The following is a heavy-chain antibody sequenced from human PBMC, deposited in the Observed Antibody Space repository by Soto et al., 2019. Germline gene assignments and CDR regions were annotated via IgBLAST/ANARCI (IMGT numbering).Heavy chain of an antibody. CDR1: GGSISSYY. CDR2: IHYSGST. Sequence: QVQLQESGPGLVKPSETLSLTCIVSGGSISSYYWSWIRQSPGKGLEWIGYIHYSGSTNYNPSLTSRVTISVDTSKNQFSLRLSSVTAADTAVYYCAREGRYCSGGSCYDDYWGQGTLVTVSS. V-gene: IGHV4-59*01. D-gene: IGHD2-15*01. CDR3: AREGRYCSGGSCYDDY. J-gene: IGHJ4*02.